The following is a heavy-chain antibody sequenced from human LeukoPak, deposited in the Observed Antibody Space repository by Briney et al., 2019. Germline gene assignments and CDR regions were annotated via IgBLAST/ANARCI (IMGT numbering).Heavy chain of an antibody. D-gene: IGHD3-22*01. V-gene: IGHV3-21*01. CDR3: ARGIENLGRLWYDSSEKEVNLFDC. CDR1: GFTFSSYS. CDR2: ISSSSSYI. J-gene: IGHJ4*02. Sequence: GGSLRLSCAASGFTFSSYSMNWVRQAPGKGLEWVSSISSSSSYIYYADSVKGRFTISRDNAKNSLYLQMNSLRAEDTAVYYCARGIENLGRLWYDSSEKEVNLFDCWGQGTLVTVSS.